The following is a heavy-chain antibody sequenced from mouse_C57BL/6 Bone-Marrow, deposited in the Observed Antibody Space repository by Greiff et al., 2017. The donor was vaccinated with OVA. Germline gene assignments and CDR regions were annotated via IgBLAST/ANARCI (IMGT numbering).Heavy chain of an antibody. Sequence: EVHLVESGGGLVKPGGSLKLSCAASGFTFSDYGMHWVRQAPEKGLEWVAYISSGSITIYYADTVKGRFTISRDNAKNTLFLQMTSLRSEDTAMYYCASDDYFDYGGQGTTLTVSS. CDR3: ASDDYFDY. CDR1: GFTFSDYG. J-gene: IGHJ2*01. V-gene: IGHV5-17*01. CDR2: ISSGSITI.